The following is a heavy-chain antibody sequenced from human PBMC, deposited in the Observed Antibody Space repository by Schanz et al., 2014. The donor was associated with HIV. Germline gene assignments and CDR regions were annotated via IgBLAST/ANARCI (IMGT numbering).Heavy chain of an antibody. Sequence: EIQLVESGGGLVQPGRSLRLSCAASGFTFDDYAMYWVRQAPGKGLEWVSGISWSSGNIGYADSVKGRFTISRDNAKNSLYLQMNSLRAEDTALYYCAKDLNRYNVHTPLVPPPVGYGMDVWGQGTTVTVSS. V-gene: IGHV3-9*01. CDR1: GFTFDDYA. CDR2: ISWSSGNI. D-gene: IGHD5-18*01. CDR3: AKDLNRYNVHTPLVPPPVGYGMDV. J-gene: IGHJ6*02.